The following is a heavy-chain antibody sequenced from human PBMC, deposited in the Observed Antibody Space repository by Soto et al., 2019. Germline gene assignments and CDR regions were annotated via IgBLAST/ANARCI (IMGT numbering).Heavy chain of an antibody. D-gene: IGHD5-12*01. CDR2: VYYTGNTST. V-gene: IGHV4-59*01. J-gene: IGHJ4*02. CDR1: GASINNYY. Sequence: TLSLTCSVSGASINNYYWSWIRQPPGKGLEWIGFVYYTGNTSTKYNPSLQSRVAMSVDSSKNQFSLKLTSMTAADTAIYYCAKYRRTDAEGYRLDFWGPGTLVTVSS. CDR3: AKYRRTDAEGYRLDF.